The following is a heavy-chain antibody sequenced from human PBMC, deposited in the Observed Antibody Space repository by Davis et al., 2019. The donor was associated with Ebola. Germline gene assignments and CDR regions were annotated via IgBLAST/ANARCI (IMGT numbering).Heavy chain of an antibody. CDR2: IYYSGST. CDR3: ARVQRYYYDSSGLDY. V-gene: IGHV4-39*01. J-gene: IGHJ4*02. D-gene: IGHD3-22*01. Sequence: SETLSLTCTVSGGSISSSSYYWGWIRQPPGKGLEWIGSIYYSGSTYYNPSLKSRVTISVDTSKNQFSLKLSSVTAADTAVDYCARVQRYYYDSSGLDYWGQGTLVTVSS. CDR1: GGSISSSSYY.